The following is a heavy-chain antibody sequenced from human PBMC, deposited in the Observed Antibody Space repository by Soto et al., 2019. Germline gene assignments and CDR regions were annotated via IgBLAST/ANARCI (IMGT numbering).Heavy chain of an antibody. CDR3: AKDHRITVAGNSDS. D-gene: IGHD6-19*01. J-gene: IGHJ4*02. CDR2: ITSGGST. CDR1: GFTLRSYA. Sequence: PGGSLRLSCAASGFTLRSYAMSWVRQAPGKGLEWVSAITSGGSTYYADSVKGRFTISSDNSKNTLYLQMNSLRAEDTAVYYCAKDHRITVAGNSDSWGQGTLVTVSS. V-gene: IGHV3-23*01.